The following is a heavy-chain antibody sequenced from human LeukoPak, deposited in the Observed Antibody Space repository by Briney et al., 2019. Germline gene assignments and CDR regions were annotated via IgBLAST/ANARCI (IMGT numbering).Heavy chain of an antibody. CDR1: GFSLSTSGVG. J-gene: IGHJ4*02. D-gene: IGHD4-17*01. Sequence: ESGPTLVNPTQTLTLTCTFSGFSLSTSGVGVGWIRQPPGKALEWLALIYWDDDKYYSPSLKSRLTITKDTSKNQVVLTMINMDPVDTATYYCAHRFVHGDHDYWGQGTLVTVSS. V-gene: IGHV2-5*02. CDR3: AHRFVHGDHDY. CDR2: IYWDDDK.